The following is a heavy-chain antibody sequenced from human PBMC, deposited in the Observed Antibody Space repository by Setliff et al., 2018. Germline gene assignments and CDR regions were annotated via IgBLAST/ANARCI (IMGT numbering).Heavy chain of an antibody. V-gene: IGHV3-7*01. CDR2: INPHASDI. Sequence: PGGSLRLSCTASGFSFSNCWVSWVRQAPGKGLEWLASINPHASDIYYLDSVKGRFTIFRDSAKNSLSLQMNNLRTEDTAVYYCFGAGTCSYWGQGTLVTVSS. CDR1: GFSFSNCW. D-gene: IGHD3-10*01. J-gene: IGHJ4*02. CDR3: FGAGTCSY.